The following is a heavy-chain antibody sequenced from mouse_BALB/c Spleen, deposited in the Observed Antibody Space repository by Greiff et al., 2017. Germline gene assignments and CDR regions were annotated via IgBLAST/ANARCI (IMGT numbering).Heavy chain of an antibody. D-gene: IGHD2-4*01. CDR3: AIWAYDYGGAMDY. V-gene: IGHV5-17*02. Sequence: DVHLVESGGGLVQPGGSRKLSCAASGFTFSSFGMHWVRQAPEKGLEWVAYISSGSSTIYYADTVKGRFTISRDNPKNTLFLQMTSLRSEDTAMYYCAIWAYDYGGAMDYWGQGTSVTVSS. J-gene: IGHJ4*01. CDR1: GFTFSSFG. CDR2: ISSGSSTI.